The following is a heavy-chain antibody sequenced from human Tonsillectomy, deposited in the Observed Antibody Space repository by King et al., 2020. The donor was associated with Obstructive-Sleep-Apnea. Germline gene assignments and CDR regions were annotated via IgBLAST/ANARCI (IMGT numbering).Heavy chain of an antibody. J-gene: IGHJ5*02. CDR2: IYY. D-gene: IGHD5-18*01. V-gene: IGHV4-59*01. CDR3: ARDWGGYSYESTWFDP. CDR1: GGSMRSYY. Sequence: QLQESGPGLVKPSETLSLTCSVSGGSMRSYYWTWIRQPPGKGLEWIGNIYYNPSLKSRVTISVDTSKNQFSLKLNSVTAADTAVYYCARDWGGYSYESTWFDPWGQGTLVTVSS.